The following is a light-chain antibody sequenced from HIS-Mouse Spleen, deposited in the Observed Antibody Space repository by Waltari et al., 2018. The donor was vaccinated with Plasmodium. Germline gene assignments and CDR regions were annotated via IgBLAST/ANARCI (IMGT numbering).Light chain of an antibody. Sequence: ELVLTQSPATLSLSPGERATLPCRASQSVSSDLAWYQQKPGQAPRLLIYDASNRATGIPARFSGSGSGTDFTLTISSLEPEDFAVYYCQQRSNWLTFGGGTKVEIK. V-gene: IGKV3-11*01. CDR3: QQRSNWLT. J-gene: IGKJ4*01. CDR1: QSVSSD. CDR2: DAS.